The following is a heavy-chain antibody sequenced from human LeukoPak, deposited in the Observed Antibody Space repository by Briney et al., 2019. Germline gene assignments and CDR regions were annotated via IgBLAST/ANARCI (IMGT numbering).Heavy chain of an antibody. CDR3: ARHDFTNYFDY. J-gene: IGHJ4*02. D-gene: IGHD3-10*01. CDR2: IDPRDSYT. V-gene: IGHV5-10-1*01. Sequence: GESLKISCKGSGYSFTSYWISWVRQMPGKGLEWVGRIDPRDSYTNYSPSFQGHVTISADKSIGTAYLQWSSLKASDTAMYYCARHDFTNYFDYWGQGTLVTVSS. CDR1: GYSFTSYW.